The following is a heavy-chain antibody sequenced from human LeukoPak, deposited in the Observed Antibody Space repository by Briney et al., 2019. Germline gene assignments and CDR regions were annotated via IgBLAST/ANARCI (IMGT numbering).Heavy chain of an antibody. CDR2: INPNSGGT. J-gene: IGHJ6*03. CDR1: GYTFTGYY. D-gene: IGHD6-13*01. V-gene: IGHV1-2*02. Sequence: ASVKVSCKASGYTFTGYYMHWVRQAPGQGLEWMGWINPNSGGTNYAQKFQDRVTMTRDTAISKAYMELSRLRSDDTAVYYCARDLQEPSYIPGIAAAVGMDVWGKGTTVTVSS. CDR3: ARDLQEPSYIPGIAAAVGMDV.